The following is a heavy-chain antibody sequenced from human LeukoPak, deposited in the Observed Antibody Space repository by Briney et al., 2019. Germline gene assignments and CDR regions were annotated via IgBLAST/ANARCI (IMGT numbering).Heavy chain of an antibody. D-gene: IGHD3-10*01. V-gene: IGHV5-51*01. CDR2: IYPGDSDT. Sequence: GESLKISCKGSGYSFSSYWIGWARQMPGKGLEWMGIIYPGDSDTRYSPSFQGQVTISADKSISTAYLQWSSLKAADTAMYYCARQRSSRDRFDYWGQGTLVTVSS. J-gene: IGHJ4*02. CDR3: ARQRSSRDRFDY. CDR1: GYSFSSYW.